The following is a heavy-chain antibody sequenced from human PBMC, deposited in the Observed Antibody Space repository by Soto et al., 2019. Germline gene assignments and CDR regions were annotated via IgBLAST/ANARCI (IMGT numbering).Heavy chain of an antibody. V-gene: IGHV1-18*01. CDR2: ISPHNGNT. CDR1: GYTFNTYF. D-gene: IGHD2-2*01. Sequence: LLVQSGGELKKPGTSVKVSCNTSGYTFNTYFITWVRQAPGQGLEWMGWISPHNGNTNYAEKFQCRVTMTADRITKTAYMELRNLRFDDTAVYYCARDTSNSFDYWGQGTPVTVS. CDR3: ARDTSNSFDY. J-gene: IGHJ4*02.